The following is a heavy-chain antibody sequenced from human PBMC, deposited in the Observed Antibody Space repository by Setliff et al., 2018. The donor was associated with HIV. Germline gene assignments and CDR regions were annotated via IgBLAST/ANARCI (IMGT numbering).Heavy chain of an antibody. CDR2: IYHSGTT. CDR3: ARDSGYYDSSGYYSYSHYFDY. Sequence: LSLTCTVSGGSISSGSYYWGWIRQPPGKGLEWLGSIYHSGTTYYNPSLKSRVTISVDKAKNQFSLKLSSVTAADTAVYYCARDSGYYDSSGYYSYSHYFDYWGQGTLVTVSS. J-gene: IGHJ4*02. V-gene: IGHV4-39*07. D-gene: IGHD3-22*01. CDR1: GGSISSGSYY.